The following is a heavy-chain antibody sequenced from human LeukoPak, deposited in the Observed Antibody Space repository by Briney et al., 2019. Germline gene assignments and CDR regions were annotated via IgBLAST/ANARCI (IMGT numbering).Heavy chain of an antibody. CDR1: GYTFATYA. CDR2: INTNTGNP. J-gene: IGHJ5*02. D-gene: IGHD1-26*01. CDR3: ARDGSYSPRCWFDP. V-gene: IGHV7-4-1*02. Sequence: GASVKVSCKASGYTFATYAMNWVRQAPGQGLEWMGWINTNTGNPTYAQGFTGRFVSSLDTSVSTAYLQISSLKAEDTAVYYCARDGSYSPRCWFDPWGQGTLVTVSS.